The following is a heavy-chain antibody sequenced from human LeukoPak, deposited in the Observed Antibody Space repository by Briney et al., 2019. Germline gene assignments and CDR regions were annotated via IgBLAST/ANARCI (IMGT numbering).Heavy chain of an antibody. J-gene: IGHJ4*02. CDR3: ARSRWSAYCGGDCYTVYFDY. V-gene: IGHV4-31*11. Sequence: SETLSLTCAVSGGSVSSGGYYWSWIRQHPGKGLEWIGYIYYSGSTYYNPSLASRISISVDTSENQFSLKLSSVTAADTAVCYCARSRWSAYCGGDCYTVYFDYWGQGALVTVSS. D-gene: IGHD2-21*02. CDR1: GGSVSSGGYY. CDR2: IYYSGST.